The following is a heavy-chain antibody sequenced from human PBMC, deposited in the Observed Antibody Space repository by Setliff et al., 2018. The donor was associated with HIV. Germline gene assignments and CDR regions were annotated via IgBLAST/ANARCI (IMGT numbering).Heavy chain of an antibody. Sequence: GGSLRLSCAASGFTFSNCAMSWVRQAPGKGLEWVSAIYGSSGSTNYADSVKGRFTISRDNSKNMLYLQMNSLRAEDTAVYYCAKGQDGLRYNWFDPWGHGTLVTVSS. CDR3: AKGQDGLRYNWFDP. J-gene: IGHJ5*02. CDR1: GFTFSNCA. CDR2: IYGSSGST. V-gene: IGHV3-23*01.